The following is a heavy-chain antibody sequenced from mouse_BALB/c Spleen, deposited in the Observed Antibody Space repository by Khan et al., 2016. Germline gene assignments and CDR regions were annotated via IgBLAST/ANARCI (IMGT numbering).Heavy chain of an antibody. V-gene: IGHV4-1*02. Sequence: EVQLLESGGGLVQPGGSLKLSCAASGFAFSRYWMTWVRQAPGKGLEWIGEINPDSSTINYTPSLKDKFIISRDNAKNTLYVQMSKVRSEDTALSYCASLYYYGCVAYWGQGTTLTVSS. J-gene: IGHJ2*01. CDR1: GFAFSRYW. CDR3: ASLYYYGCVAY. D-gene: IGHD1-1*01. CDR2: INPDSSTI.